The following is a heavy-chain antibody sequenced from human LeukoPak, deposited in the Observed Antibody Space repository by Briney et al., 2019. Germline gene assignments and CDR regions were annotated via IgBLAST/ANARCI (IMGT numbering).Heavy chain of an antibody. CDR3: ARRSGYSSSWYSFAQFDY. V-gene: IGHV5-51*01. CDR2: IYPGDSDT. D-gene: IGHD6-13*01. Sequence: GESLKISCTGSGYSFTSYLIGWVRPMRGKGLELLGIIYPGDSDTRYSPSFQGQVTISADKSISTAYLQWSSLKASDTAMYYCARRSGYSSSWYSFAQFDYWGQGTLVTVSS. J-gene: IGHJ4*02. CDR1: GYSFTSYL.